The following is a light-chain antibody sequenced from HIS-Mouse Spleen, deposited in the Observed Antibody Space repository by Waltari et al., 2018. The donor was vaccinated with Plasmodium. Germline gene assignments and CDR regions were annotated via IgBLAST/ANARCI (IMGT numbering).Light chain of an antibody. J-gene: IGLJ3*02. CDR1: ALPTKY. Sequence: SYELTQPPSASVSPGQTARITCSGAALPTKYAYWYQQQSGQAPVLVLYEDSKRPSGIPERFSGSSSGTMATLTISGAQVEDEADYYCYSTDSSGNHRVFGGGTKLTVL. CDR2: EDS. V-gene: IGLV3-10*01. CDR3: YSTDSSGNHRV.